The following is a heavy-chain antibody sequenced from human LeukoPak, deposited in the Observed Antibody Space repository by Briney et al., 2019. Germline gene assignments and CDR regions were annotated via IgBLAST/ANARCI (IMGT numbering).Heavy chain of an antibody. J-gene: IGHJ2*01. Sequence: SETLSLTCAVYGGSFSGYYWSWIRQPPGKGLEWIGEINHSGSTNYNPSLKSRVTISVDTSKNQFSLKLSSVTAADTAVYYCARHITIFGVVITNWYFDLWGRGTLVTVSP. V-gene: IGHV4-34*01. CDR3: ARHITIFGVVITNWYFDL. CDR1: GGSFSGYY. D-gene: IGHD3-3*01. CDR2: INHSGST.